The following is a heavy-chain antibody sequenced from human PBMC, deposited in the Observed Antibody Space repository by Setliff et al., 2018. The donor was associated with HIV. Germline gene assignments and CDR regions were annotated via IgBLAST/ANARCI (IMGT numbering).Heavy chain of an antibody. J-gene: IGHJ6*03. CDR1: GFNVNNKY. Sequence: SETLSLSCAASGFNVNNKYMSWVRQPPGKALEWLGIVYYTGSTNYNPSLKSRVTISLDRSKTQFSLKLSSVTAADTAVYYCARVGEGYSGDMDVWGKGTTVTVSS. D-gene: IGHD5-12*01. CDR3: ARVGEGYSGDMDV. V-gene: IGHV4-4*02. CDR2: VYYTGST.